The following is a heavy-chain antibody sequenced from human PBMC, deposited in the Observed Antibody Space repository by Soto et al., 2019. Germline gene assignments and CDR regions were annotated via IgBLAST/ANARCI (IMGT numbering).Heavy chain of an antibody. CDR1: SASVTSSAFY. Sequence: PSDTLSLTCTVSSASVTSSAFYWGWIRQPPGKGLEWIGSIYYSGSTYYNPSLRSRVTISVDTSKNQFSLKLSSVTAADTAVYYCARESDCSCSRCSQTSALNWFDPWGQGTLGTVSS. J-gene: IGHJ5*02. V-gene: IGHV4-39*07. CDR3: ARESDCSCSRCSQTSALNWFDP. CDR2: IYYSGST. D-gene: IGHD2-15*01.